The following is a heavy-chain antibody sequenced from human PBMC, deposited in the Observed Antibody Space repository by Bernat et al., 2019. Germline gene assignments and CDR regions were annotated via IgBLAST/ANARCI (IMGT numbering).Heavy chain of an antibody. CDR1: GFTFSSYG. V-gene: IGHV3-30*18. J-gene: IGHJ4*02. D-gene: IGHD2-21*01. Sequence: QVQLVESGGGVVQPGRSLRLSCAASGFTFSSYGMHWVRQAPGKGLEWVAVISYDGSNKDYADSVKGRFTISRDNSKNTLYLQMNSLRAEDTAVYYCAKEANAYCGGDCYSFDYWGQGTLVTVSS. CDR2: ISYDGSNK. CDR3: AKEANAYCGGDCYSFDY.